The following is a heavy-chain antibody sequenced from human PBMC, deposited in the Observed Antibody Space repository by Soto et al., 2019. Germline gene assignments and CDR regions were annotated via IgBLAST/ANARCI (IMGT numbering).Heavy chain of an antibody. D-gene: IGHD3-3*01. CDR2: IIPIFGTA. Sequence: GASVKVSCKASGGTFSSYAISWVRQAPGQGLEWMGGIIPIFGTANYAQKFQGRVTITADESTGTAYMELSSLRSEDTAVYYCASTRTIFGVVIVYNWFVPWGQGTLVTVSS. CDR1: GGTFSSYA. J-gene: IGHJ5*02. V-gene: IGHV1-69*13. CDR3: ASTRTIFGVVIVYNWFVP.